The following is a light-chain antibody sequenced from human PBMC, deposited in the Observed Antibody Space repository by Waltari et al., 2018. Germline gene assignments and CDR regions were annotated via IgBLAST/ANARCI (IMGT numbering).Light chain of an antibody. Sequence: QSLLTQPPSASGTPGQRVTISCSGSSSNIGGNSVNWYQQVPGTAPKVLIFRDNQRPSGVPDRISGSKSGTSASLAISGLQSEDETDYYCAAWDDSLNGWVFGGGTRLTVL. V-gene: IGLV1-44*01. CDR1: SSNIGGNS. CDR2: RDN. J-gene: IGLJ3*02. CDR3: AAWDDSLNGWV.